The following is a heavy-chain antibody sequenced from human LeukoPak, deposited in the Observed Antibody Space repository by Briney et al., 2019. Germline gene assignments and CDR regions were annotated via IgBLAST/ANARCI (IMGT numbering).Heavy chain of an antibody. CDR1: GGSISGYY. Sequence: PSETLSLTCTVSGGSISGYYWSWIRQPPGKGLEWIGSINYSGSTSCNPSLKSRVTISVDTSMNHFSLRLSSVTAVDTAVYYCARTRARLDYWGQGTLVTVSS. CDR3: ARTRARLDY. V-gene: IGHV4-59*01. J-gene: IGHJ4*02. CDR2: INYSGST. D-gene: IGHD3-10*01.